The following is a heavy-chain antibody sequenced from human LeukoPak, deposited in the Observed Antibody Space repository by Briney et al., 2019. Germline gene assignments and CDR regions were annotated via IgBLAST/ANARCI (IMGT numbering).Heavy chain of an antibody. J-gene: IGHJ6*02. CDR3: ARGPCSSTSCYTPTFLELDYYYYYGMDV. Sequence: SETLSLTCTVSGGSISSYYWSWIRQPAGKGLEGIGRIYTSGSTNYNPSLKSRVTMSVDTSKNQFSLKLGSVTAADTAVYYCARGPCSSTSCYTPTFLELDYYYYYGMDVWGQGTTVTVSS. V-gene: IGHV4-4*07. D-gene: IGHD2-2*02. CDR1: GGSISSYY. CDR2: IYTSGST.